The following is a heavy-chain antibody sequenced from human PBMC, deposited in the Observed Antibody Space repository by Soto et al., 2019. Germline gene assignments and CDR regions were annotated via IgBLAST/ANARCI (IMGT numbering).Heavy chain of an antibody. CDR1: GGTFSSYA. V-gene: IGHV1-69*06. D-gene: IGHD2-15*01. CDR2: IIPIFGTA. J-gene: IGHJ6*02. Sequence: SVKVSCKASGGTFSSYAISWVRQAPGQGLEWMGGIIPIFGTANYAQKFQGRVTITADKSTSTAYMELSSLRSEDTAVYYCASEWRQGGYYGMDVWGQGTTVTVSS. CDR3: ASEWRQGGYYGMDV.